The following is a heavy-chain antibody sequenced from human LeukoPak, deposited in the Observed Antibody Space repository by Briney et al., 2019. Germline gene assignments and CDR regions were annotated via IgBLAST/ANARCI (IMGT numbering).Heavy chain of an antibody. CDR2: INPNSGGT. J-gene: IGHJ6*02. CDR1: GYTFTGYY. V-gene: IGHV1-2*02. D-gene: IGHD4-17*01. Sequence: ASVKVSCKASGYTFTGYYMHWVRQAPGQGLEWMGWINPNSGGTNYAQKFQGRVTMTRDTSISTAYMELSRLRSDGTAVYYCARDRRMTTVTYGMDVWGQGTTVTVSS. CDR3: ARDRRMTTVTYGMDV.